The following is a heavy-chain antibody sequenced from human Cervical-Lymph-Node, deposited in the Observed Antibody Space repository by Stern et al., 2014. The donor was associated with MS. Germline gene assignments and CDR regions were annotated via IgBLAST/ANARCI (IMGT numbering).Heavy chain of an antibody. CDR1: GFSLSTSGLG. Sequence: VTLRESGPTVVKPTQTVTLTCSFSGFSLSTSGLGVVWIRQPPGKAPEWLALIYWDDEKRYSPSLKSRLTITKDNSDKQVVLKMTNMDPVDTATYYCAHIGTSRGYIFGVFDYWGQGTLVTVSS. CDR3: AHIGTSRGYIFGVFDY. J-gene: IGHJ4*02. D-gene: IGHD5-18*01. CDR2: IYWDDEK. V-gene: IGHV2-5*02.